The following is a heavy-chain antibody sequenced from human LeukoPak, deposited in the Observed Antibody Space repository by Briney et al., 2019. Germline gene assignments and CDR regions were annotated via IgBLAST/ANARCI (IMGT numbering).Heavy chain of an antibody. V-gene: IGHV1-2*02. CDR1: GYTFTGYY. D-gene: IGHD2-15*01. CDR2: INPNSGGT. Sequence: GASVKVSCKASGYTFTGYYLHWVRQAPGQGLEWMGWINPNSGGTNYAQKFQGRVTMTRDTSISTAYMDLSRLYSDDTAVYYCARASYCSDGSCYSDYWGQGTLVTVSS. CDR3: ARASYCSDGSCYSDY. J-gene: IGHJ4*02.